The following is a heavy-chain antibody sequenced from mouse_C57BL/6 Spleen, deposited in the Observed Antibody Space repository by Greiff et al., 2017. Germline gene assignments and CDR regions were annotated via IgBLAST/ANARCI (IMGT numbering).Heavy chain of an antibody. CDR1: GFTFSSYA. Sequence: EVQLVESGGGLVKPGGSLKLSCAASGFTFSSYAMSWVRQTPEQRLEWVATISAGGGYTYYPDNVKGRITISRDNATNNLYLQMSHLKSEDTAMYYCARDRSYYARDYWGQGTSVTVSS. J-gene: IGHJ4*01. CDR3: ARDRSYYARDY. V-gene: IGHV5-4*01. CDR2: ISAGGGYT.